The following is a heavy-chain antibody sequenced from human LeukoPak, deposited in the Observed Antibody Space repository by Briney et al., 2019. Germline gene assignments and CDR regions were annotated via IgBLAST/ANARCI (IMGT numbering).Heavy chain of an antibody. CDR3: AGVDTAMVNSYYYYMDV. D-gene: IGHD5-18*01. CDR2: IIPIFGTA. V-gene: IGHV1-69*05. Sequence: ASVKVSCKASGGTFSSSAISWVRQAPGQGLEWMGGIIPIFGTANYAQKFQGRVTITTDESTSTAYMELSSLRSEDTAVYYCAGVDTAMVNSYYYYMDVWGKGTTVTVSS. J-gene: IGHJ6*03. CDR1: GGTFSSSA.